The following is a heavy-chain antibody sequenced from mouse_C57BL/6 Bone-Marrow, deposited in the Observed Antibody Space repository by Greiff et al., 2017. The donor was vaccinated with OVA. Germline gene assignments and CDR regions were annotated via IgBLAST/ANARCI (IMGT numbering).Heavy chain of an antibody. CDR3: ARLAQATFFDY. Sequence: EVKLLESGPGLVKPSQSLSLTCSVTGYSITSGYYWNWIRQFPGNKLEWMGYISYDGSNNYNPSLKNRISITRDTSKNQFFLKLNSVTTEDTATYYCARLAQATFFDYWGQGTTLTVSS. CDR2: ISYDGSN. J-gene: IGHJ2*01. CDR1: GYSITSGYY. D-gene: IGHD3-2*02. V-gene: IGHV3-6*01.